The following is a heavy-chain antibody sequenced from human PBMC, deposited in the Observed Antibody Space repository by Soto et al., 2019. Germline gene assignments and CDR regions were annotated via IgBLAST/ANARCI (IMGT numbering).Heavy chain of an antibody. CDR3: ARDQDYDSSGLYYFDY. J-gene: IGHJ4*02. D-gene: IGHD3-22*01. CDR2: ISYDGSNK. CDR1: EFTFSSYA. V-gene: IGHV3-30-3*01. Sequence: QVQLVESGGGVVQPGRSLRLSCAASEFTFSSYAMHWVRQAPGKGLEWVAVISYDGSNKYYADSVKGRFTISRDNSKNTLYLQMNSLRAEDTAVYYCARDQDYDSSGLYYFDYWGQGTLVTVSS.